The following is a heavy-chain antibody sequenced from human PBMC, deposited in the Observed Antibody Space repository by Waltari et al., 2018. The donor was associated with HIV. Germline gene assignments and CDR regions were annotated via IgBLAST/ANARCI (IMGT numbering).Heavy chain of an antibody. CDR2: SNWNGDDL. J-gene: IGHJ6*02. CDR3: ARDGAYVYFGFDV. CDR1: GFHFSEYN. V-gene: IGHV3-20*04. D-gene: IGHD3-10*01. Sequence: EAQLLESGGGVVRPGGSLRVSCVGSGFHFSEYNITWVRQAPGMGREGVASSNWNGDDLRYADSVKGRFLVSRDNTHDSRHLRMTSLRPEETAQYFWARDGAYVYFGFDVWGQG.